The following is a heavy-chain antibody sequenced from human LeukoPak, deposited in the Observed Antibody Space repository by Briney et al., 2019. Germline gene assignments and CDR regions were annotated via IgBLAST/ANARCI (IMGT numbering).Heavy chain of an antibody. CDR3: ASGGEFRGSAFDI. Sequence: ASVKISCTASTYTFNKYYIHWVRQAPGRGLEWMGIINPTSGRTSYAQKFQARVTMTRDMSTNTMYMDLSSLKSEDTAVYYCASGGEFRGSAFDIWGQGTTVIVSS. D-gene: IGHD3-10*01. CDR2: INPTSGRT. CDR1: TYTFNKYY. J-gene: IGHJ3*02. V-gene: IGHV1-46*02.